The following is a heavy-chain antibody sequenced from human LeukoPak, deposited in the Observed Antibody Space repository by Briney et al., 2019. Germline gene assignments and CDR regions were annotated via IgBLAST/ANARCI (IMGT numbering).Heavy chain of an antibody. CDR1: GGSFSGYY. CDR3: AGETQLALFDY. D-gene: IGHD6-6*01. CDR2: IYYSGST. J-gene: IGHJ4*02. Sequence: PSETLSLTCAVYGGSFSGYYWSWIRQPPGKGLEWIGYIYYSGSTNYNPSLKSRVTISVDTSKNQFSLKLSSVTAADTAVYYCAGETQLALFDYWGQGTLVTVSS. V-gene: IGHV4-59*01.